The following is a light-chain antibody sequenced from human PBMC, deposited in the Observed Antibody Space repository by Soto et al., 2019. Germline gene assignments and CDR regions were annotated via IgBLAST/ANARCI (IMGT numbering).Light chain of an antibody. V-gene: IGKV3-15*01. CDR3: QQYKDMPWT. CDR2: GAS. CDR1: QAIGSN. J-gene: IGKJ1*01. Sequence: EIVLAQSPATLSVSPGERVTLSCRATQAIGSNLAWYLQRPGQAPRLLMYGASTRATDIPARFSGSGSGTEFTLTIAGLQSEDFAIYHGQQYKDMPWTFGQGTKVEI.